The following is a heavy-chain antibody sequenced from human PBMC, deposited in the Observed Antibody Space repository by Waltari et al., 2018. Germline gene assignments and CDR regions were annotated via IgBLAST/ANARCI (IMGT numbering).Heavy chain of an antibody. CDR2: INTDGSIT. V-gene: IGHV3-74*01. CDR1: GFIFSTYW. CDR3: VLYSSSFLGDC. J-gene: IGHJ4*02. Sequence: EVQLVESGGGLVQPGGSLRLSCAASGFIFSTYWMHWVRQAPGKGLVSVSHINTDGSITNYADSVKVRFTISRDNAKNTLFLQMNSLRAEDTAVYYCVLYSSSFLGDCWGQGTLVTVSS. D-gene: IGHD6-13*01.